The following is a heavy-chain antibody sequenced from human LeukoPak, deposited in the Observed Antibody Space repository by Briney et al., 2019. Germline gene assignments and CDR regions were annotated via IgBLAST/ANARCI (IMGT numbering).Heavy chain of an antibody. CDR1: GFTFSSYG. Sequence: GGSLRLSCAASGFTFSSYGMSWVRQAPGKGLEGVSAISGSGGSTYYADSVKGRFTISRDNSKNTLYLQMNSLRAEDTAVYYCAKDPTSVGATNHFDYWSQGTLVTVSS. CDR3: AKDPTSVGATNHFDY. CDR2: ISGSGGST. J-gene: IGHJ4*02. V-gene: IGHV3-23*01. D-gene: IGHD1-26*01.